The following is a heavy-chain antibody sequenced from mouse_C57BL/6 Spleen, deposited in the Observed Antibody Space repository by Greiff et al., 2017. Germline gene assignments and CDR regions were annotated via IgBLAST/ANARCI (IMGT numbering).Heavy chain of an antibody. CDR2: IYPGNGDT. V-gene: IGHV1-12*01. CDR1: GYTFTSYN. D-gene: IGHD2-1*01. J-gene: IGHJ3*01. Sequence: QVQLQQPGAELVRPGASVKMSCKASGYTFTSYNMHWVKQTPRQGLEWIGAIYPGNGDTSYNQKFKGKAPLTVDTSSSTAYMQLSSLTTEDAAVYFCAKSGGNGWFAYWGQGTLVTVSA. CDR3: AKSGGNGWFAY.